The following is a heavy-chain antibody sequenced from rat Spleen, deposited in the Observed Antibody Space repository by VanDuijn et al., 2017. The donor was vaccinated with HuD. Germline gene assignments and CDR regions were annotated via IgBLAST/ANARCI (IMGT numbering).Heavy chain of an antibody. Sequence: EVQLQESGPGLVKPSQSLSLTCSVTGYSITSAYRWNWIRKFPGDKLEWMGYVNSAGTPNYNPSLQSRISITRDTSKNQFFLQVNSVTTEDTATYYCARSANNYYWYFDFWGPGTMVTVSS. CDR1: GYSITSAYR. CDR2: VNSAGTP. J-gene: IGHJ1*01. CDR3: ARSANNYYWYFDF. D-gene: IGHD1-10*01. V-gene: IGHV3-3*01.